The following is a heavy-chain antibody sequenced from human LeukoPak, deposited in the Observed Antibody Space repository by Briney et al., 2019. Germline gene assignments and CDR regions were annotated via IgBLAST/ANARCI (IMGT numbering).Heavy chain of an antibody. J-gene: IGHJ4*02. V-gene: IGHV3-15*01. CDR2: IKSKTDGGTA. CDR3: STERSSGTSSFDY. D-gene: IGHD1-26*01. CDR1: GFTFRNAW. Sequence: KTGGSLRLSCAGSGFTFRNAWMRWVRQAPGKGLEWLGRIKSKTDGGTAEYAAPVKGRFTISRDDSENTLYLQMNSLITEDTAVYYCSTERSSGTSSFDYWGQGALVTVSS.